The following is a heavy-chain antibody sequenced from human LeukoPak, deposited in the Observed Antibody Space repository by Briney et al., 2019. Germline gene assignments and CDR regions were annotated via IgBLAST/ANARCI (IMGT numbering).Heavy chain of an antibody. CDR1: GFMFSTYS. CDR3: ARVSDISVAAYFDY. J-gene: IGHJ4*02. D-gene: IGHD6-19*01. V-gene: IGHV3-48*01. Sequence: GGSLRLSCAASGFMFSTYSMNWVRQAPGKGLEWVSYISSSSSTIYYADSVKGRFTISRDNAKNSLYLQINTLRAEDTAVYYCARVSDISVAAYFDYWGQGTLVTVSS. CDR2: ISSSSSTI.